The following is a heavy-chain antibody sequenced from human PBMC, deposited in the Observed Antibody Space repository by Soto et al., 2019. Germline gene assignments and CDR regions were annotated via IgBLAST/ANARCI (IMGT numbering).Heavy chain of an antibody. CDR1: GFIFSSHW. CDR3: AKDKAVYYAGNYYGMDV. J-gene: IGHJ6*02. Sequence: GGSLRLSCAASGFIFSSHWMHWVRQAPGKGLVWVSHIGPDGGSTYYADSVKGRFTISRDNSKNSLYLQMNSLRTEDTALYYCAKDKAVYYAGNYYGMDVWGQGTTVTVSS. D-gene: IGHD2-8*01. V-gene: IGHV3-43*02. CDR2: IGPDGGST.